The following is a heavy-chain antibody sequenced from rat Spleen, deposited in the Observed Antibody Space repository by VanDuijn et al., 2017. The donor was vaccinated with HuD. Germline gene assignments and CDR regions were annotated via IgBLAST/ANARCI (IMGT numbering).Heavy chain of an antibody. Sequence: EVQLVESDGGLVQPGRSLKLSCAASGFTFSDYYMAWVRQAPTKGLEWVATISYDGSSTYYRDSVKGRFTISRDNAKSTLYLQMDSLRSEDTATYYCASHQLGWFAYWGQGTLVTVSS. J-gene: IGHJ3*01. CDR1: GFTFSDYY. D-gene: IGHD1-10*01. CDR2: ISYDGSST. CDR3: ASHQLGWFAY. V-gene: IGHV5-29*01.